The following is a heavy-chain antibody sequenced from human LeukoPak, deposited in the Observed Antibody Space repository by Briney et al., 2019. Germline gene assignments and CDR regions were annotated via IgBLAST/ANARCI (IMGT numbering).Heavy chain of an antibody. CDR1: GFTFSSYA. D-gene: IGHD5-18*01. V-gene: IGHV3-30*04. J-gene: IGHJ4*02. CDR3: AKDQGYSYYYLDY. CDR2: ISYDGSNK. Sequence: GGSLRLSCAASGFTFSSYAMHWVRQAPGKGLEWVAVISYDGSNKYYADSVKGRFTISRDNSKNTLYLQMSSLRAEDTAIYYCAKDQGYSYYYLDYWGQGTLVTVSS.